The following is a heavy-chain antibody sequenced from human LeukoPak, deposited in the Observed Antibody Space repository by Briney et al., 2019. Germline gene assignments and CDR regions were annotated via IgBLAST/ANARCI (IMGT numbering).Heavy chain of an antibody. V-gene: IGHV1-18*01. CDR2: ISAYNGNT. Sequence: GAPVKVSCKASGYTFTSYGISWVRQAPGQGPEWMGWISAYNGNTNYAQKLQGRVTMNIDTTTSTAYMELRSLRSDDTAVYYCARIRGLTDYWGQGTLVTVSS. D-gene: IGHD4-17*01. J-gene: IGHJ4*02. CDR1: GYTFTSYG. CDR3: ARIRGLTDY.